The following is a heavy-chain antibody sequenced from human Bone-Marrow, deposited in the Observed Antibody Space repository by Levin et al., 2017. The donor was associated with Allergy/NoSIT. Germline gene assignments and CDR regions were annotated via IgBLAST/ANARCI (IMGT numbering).Heavy chain of an antibody. CDR2: ISSDGSNK. V-gene: IGHV3-30*18. J-gene: IGHJ4*02. CDR3: AKAMDCVSTGCPLDY. D-gene: IGHD2-2*01. Sequence: LSLTCAASGFSFSNSGMHWVRQAPGKGLEWVAVISSDGSNKLQVASVKGRFTTSRDNSKNTLYLQMSGLSTEDTAVYYCAKAMDCVSTGCPLDYWGQGTLVTVSS. CDR1: GFSFSNSG.